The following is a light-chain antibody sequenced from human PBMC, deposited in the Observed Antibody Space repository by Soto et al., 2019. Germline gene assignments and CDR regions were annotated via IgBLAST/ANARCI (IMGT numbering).Light chain of an antibody. CDR1: SSDVGSYTL. CDR2: EAS. J-gene: IGLJ2*01. CDR3: SSYTTNSPPVV. Sequence: QSALTQPASVSGSPGQSITISCTGTSSDVGSYTLVSWYQQHPGKAPKLMIFEASKRPSGVSHRFSGSKSGNTASLTISGLQAEDEAHYYCSSYTTNSPPVVFGGGTKLTVL. V-gene: IGLV2-14*02.